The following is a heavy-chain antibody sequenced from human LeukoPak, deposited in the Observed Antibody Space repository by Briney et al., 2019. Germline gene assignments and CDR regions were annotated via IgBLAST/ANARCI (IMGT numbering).Heavy chain of an antibody. CDR1: GFTFSSYA. J-gene: IGHJ4*02. Sequence: GGSLRLSCAASGFTFSSYAMHWVRQAPGKGLEYVSAISSNGGSTYYANSVKGRFTISRDNSKNTLYLQMGSLRAEDMAVYYCARARRPYYYDSSGYYVLDCWGQGTLVTVSS. CDR2: ISSNGGST. D-gene: IGHD3-22*01. CDR3: ARARRPYYYDSSGYYVLDC. V-gene: IGHV3-64*01.